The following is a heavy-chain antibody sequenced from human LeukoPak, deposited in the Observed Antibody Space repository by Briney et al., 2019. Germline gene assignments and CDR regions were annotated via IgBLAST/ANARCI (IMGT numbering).Heavy chain of an antibody. Sequence: SETLSLTCTVSGGSLTSYYWSWIRQPPGKGLQWIGYIYYSGSVDYNPSLKSRVTISVDTSKNQFSLNLSSVTAADTAVYYCARLGSYFDYWGQGTQVTVSS. J-gene: IGHJ4*02. CDR2: IYYSGSV. CDR3: ARLGSYFDY. V-gene: IGHV4-59*08. CDR1: GGSLTSYY.